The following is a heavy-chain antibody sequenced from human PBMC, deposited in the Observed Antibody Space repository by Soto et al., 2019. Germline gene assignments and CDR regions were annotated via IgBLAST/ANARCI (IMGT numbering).Heavy chain of an antibody. Sequence: AGSLRLSCAASGFTFSSYWMSWVRQAPGKGLEWVANIKQDGSEKYYVDSVKGRFTISRDNAKNSLYLQMNSLRAEDTAVYHCASLNTIFGVVSALRYYYYYMDVWGKGTTVTVSS. CDR2: IKQDGSEK. CDR1: GFTFSSYW. CDR3: ASLNTIFGVVSALRYYYYYMDV. V-gene: IGHV3-7*01. J-gene: IGHJ6*03. D-gene: IGHD3-3*01.